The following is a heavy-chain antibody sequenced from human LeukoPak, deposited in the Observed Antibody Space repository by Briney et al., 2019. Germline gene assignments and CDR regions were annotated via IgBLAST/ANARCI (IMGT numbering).Heavy chain of an antibody. D-gene: IGHD4-11*01. CDR2: INHSGST. Sequence: SETLSLTCAVYGGSFSGYYWSWIRQPPGEGLEWIGEINHSGSTYYNPSLKSRVTISVDTSKNRFSLKLSSVTAADTAVYYCARELNSNTGTYWGQGTLVTVSS. J-gene: IGHJ4*02. CDR1: GGSFSGYY. V-gene: IGHV4-34*01. CDR3: ARELNSNTGTY.